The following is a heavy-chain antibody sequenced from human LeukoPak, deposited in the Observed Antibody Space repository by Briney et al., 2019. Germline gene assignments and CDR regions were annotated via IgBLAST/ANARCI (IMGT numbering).Heavy chain of an antibody. Sequence: GSLRLSCAASGFTFSSYSMNWVRQAPGKGLEWVSSISSSSSYIYYADSVKGRFTISRDNAKNSLYLQMNSLRAEDTAVYYCARDAYYYDSSGYYDYWGQGTLVTVSS. CDR1: GFTFSSYS. D-gene: IGHD3-22*01. CDR3: ARDAYYYDSSGYYDY. V-gene: IGHV3-21*01. J-gene: IGHJ4*02. CDR2: ISSSSSYI.